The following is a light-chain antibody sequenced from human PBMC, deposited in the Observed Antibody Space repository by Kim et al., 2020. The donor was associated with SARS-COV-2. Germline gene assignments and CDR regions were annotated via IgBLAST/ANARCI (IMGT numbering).Light chain of an antibody. Sequence: SYELTQPPSVSVSPGQTASITCSGHKLGDKYVSWYQQKPGQSPVLVIYQDSRRPSGIPERFSGSDSGNTATLTISGTQAMDEGDYYCQAWDKFTAIFGGG. CDR1: KLGDKY. CDR3: QAWDKFTAI. CDR2: QDS. J-gene: IGLJ2*01. V-gene: IGLV3-1*01.